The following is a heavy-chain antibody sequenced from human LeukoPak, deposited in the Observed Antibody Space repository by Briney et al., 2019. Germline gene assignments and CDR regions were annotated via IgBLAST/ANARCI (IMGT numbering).Heavy chain of an antibody. Sequence: GGSLRLSCAASGFTFDDYAMHWVRQAPGKGLEWVSGISWNSGSIGYADSVKGRFTISRDNAKNTLYLQMNSLRAEDTAVYYCAKEYCGGDCYSPGAEYFQHWGQGTLVTVSS. V-gene: IGHV3-9*01. J-gene: IGHJ1*01. CDR1: GFTFDDYA. D-gene: IGHD2-21*02. CDR3: AKEYCGGDCYSPGAEYFQH. CDR2: ISWNSGSI.